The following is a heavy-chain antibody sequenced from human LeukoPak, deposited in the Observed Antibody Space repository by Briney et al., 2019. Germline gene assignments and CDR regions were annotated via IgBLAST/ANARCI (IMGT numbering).Heavy chain of an antibody. CDR3: AKGYSNGYGA. V-gene: IGHV3-53*01. CDR1: GFTVSSNY. D-gene: IGHD6-19*01. CDR2: IYSGGST. Sequence: PGGSLRLSCAASGFTVSSNYMSWVRQAPGKGLEWVSVIYSGGSTYYADAVRGRFTISRDNSRNTLQLQMNSLRAEDTAVYYCAKGYSNGYGAWGQGTLVTVSS. J-gene: IGHJ5*02.